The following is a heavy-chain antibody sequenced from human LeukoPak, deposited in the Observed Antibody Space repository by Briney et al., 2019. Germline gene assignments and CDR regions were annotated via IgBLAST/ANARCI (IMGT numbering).Heavy chain of an antibody. CDR1: GYTFTSYG. CDR3: ARLHYDFWSGYLYYFDY. V-gene: IGHV1-18*01. Sequence: ASVKVSCKAFGYTFTSYGISWVRQAPGQGLEWMGWISAYNGNTNYAQKLQGRVTMTTDTSTSTAYMELRSLRSDDTAVYYCARLHYDFWSGYLYYFDYWGQGTLVTVPS. D-gene: IGHD3-3*01. CDR2: ISAYNGNT. J-gene: IGHJ4*02.